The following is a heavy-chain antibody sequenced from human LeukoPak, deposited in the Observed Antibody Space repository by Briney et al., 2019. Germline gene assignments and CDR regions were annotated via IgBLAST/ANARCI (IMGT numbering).Heavy chain of an antibody. Sequence: GGSLRLSCAASGFTFSSYVMNWVRQAPGGGLEWVSGLSRSGDVTYYADSVKGRFTISRDNSKNTLYLQMNSLRAEDTAVYYCAKDLKDWNYFDYWGQGTLVTVSS. CDR3: AKDLKDWNYFDY. J-gene: IGHJ4*02. D-gene: IGHD3/OR15-3a*01. V-gene: IGHV3-23*01. CDR1: GFTFSSYV. CDR2: LSRSGDVT.